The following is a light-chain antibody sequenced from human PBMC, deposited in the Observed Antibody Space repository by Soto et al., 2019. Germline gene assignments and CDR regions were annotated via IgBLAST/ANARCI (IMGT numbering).Light chain of an antibody. J-gene: IGKJ1*01. CDR3: QHYGYPQWT. Sequence: EIVLTQSPGTLSLSPGERATLSCRASQSGRDMYLAWYRQKPGQPPRLLIYGVSSRAYGIPDRFSGSGSGTDFTLTISRLEPEDFAVYYCQHYGYPQWTFGQGTKVDIK. V-gene: IGKV3-20*01. CDR2: GVS. CDR1: QSGRDMY.